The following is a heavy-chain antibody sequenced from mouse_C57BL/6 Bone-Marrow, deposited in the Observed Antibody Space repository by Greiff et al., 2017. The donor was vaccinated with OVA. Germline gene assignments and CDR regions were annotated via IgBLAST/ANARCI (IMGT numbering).Heavy chain of an antibody. V-gene: IGHV5-16*01. CDR3: ARGLRSFAY. CDR2: INYDGSST. D-gene: IGHD1-1*01. Sequence: DVQLVESEGGLVQPGSSMKLSCTASGFTFSDYYMAWVRQVPEKGLEWVANINYDGSSTYYLDSLKSRFIISRDNAKNILYLQMSSLKSEDTATYYCARGLRSFAYWGQGTLVTVSA. CDR1: GFTFSDYY. J-gene: IGHJ3*01.